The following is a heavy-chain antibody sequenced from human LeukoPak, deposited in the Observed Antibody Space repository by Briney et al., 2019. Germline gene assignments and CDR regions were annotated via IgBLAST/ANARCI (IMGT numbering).Heavy chain of an antibody. J-gene: IGHJ4*02. CDR2: IIPILGIT. V-gene: IGHV1-69*04. CDR3: ARVAVAGTWYFDY. CDR1: GGTFSSYA. Sequence: SVKVSCKASGGTFSSYAISWVRQAPGQGLEWMGRIIPILGITNYAQKFQGRVTITADKSTSTAYMELSSLRSEDTAVYYCARVAVAGTWYFDYWGQGTLVTVSS. D-gene: IGHD6-19*01.